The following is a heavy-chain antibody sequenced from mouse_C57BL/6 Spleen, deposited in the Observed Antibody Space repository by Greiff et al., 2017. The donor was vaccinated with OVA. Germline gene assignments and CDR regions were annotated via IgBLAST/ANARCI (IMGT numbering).Heavy chain of an antibody. CDR3: AKQGGIGGPWFAY. V-gene: IGHV2-3*01. J-gene: IGHJ3*01. D-gene: IGHD2-14*01. CDR2: IWGDGST. CDR1: GFSLTSYG. Sequence: VKLQESGPGLVAPSQSLSISCTVSGFSLTSYGVSWVRQPPGKGLEWMGVIWGDGSTNYHSALIYRQSISKYNAKSQVFLKLNRLQTDDTATYYCAKQGGIGGPWFAYWGQGTLVTVSA.